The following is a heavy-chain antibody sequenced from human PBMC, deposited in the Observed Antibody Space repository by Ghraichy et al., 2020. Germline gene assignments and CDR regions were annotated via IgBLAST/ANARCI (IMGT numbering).Heavy chain of an antibody. J-gene: IGHJ4*02. D-gene: IGHD5-12*01. V-gene: IGHV4-59*01. CDR2: IYYSGST. CDR3: ARVDGGYVFY. Sequence: SETLSLTCTVSGGSISSYYWSWIRQPPGKGLEWIGYIYYSGSTNYNPSLKSRVTISVDTSKNQFSLKLSSVTAADTAVYYCARVDGGYVFYWGQGTLVTVSS. CDR1: GGSISSYY.